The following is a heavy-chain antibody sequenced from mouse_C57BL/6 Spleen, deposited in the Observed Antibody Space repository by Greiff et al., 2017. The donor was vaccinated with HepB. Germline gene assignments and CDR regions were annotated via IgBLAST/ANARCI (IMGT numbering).Heavy chain of an antibody. CDR3: ARSGYYYGSKEDYFDY. D-gene: IGHD1-1*01. V-gene: IGHV1-18*01. CDR2: INPNNGGT. J-gene: IGHJ2*01. Sequence: VQLQQSGPELVKPGASVKIPCKASGYTFTDYNMDWVKQSHGKSLEWIGDINPNNGGTIYNQKFKGKATLTVDKSSSTAYMELRSLTSEDTAVYYCARSGYYYGSKEDYFDYWGQGTTLTVSS. CDR1: GYTFTDYN.